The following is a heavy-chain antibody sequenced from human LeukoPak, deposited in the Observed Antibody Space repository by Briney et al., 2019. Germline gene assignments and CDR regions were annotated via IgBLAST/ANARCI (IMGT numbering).Heavy chain of an antibody. CDR2: IRYGGSNK. Sequence: PGGSLRLSCAESGFTFSSYGMHWVRQAPGKGLEWVAFIRYGGSNKYYADYVKGRFTISRDNSKNTLYLQMNSLRAEDTAVYYWAKGLACILFDYWGQGTLVTVSS. J-gene: IGHJ4*02. CDR3: AKGLACILFDY. D-gene: IGHD2-15*01. CDR1: GFTFSSYG. V-gene: IGHV3-30*02.